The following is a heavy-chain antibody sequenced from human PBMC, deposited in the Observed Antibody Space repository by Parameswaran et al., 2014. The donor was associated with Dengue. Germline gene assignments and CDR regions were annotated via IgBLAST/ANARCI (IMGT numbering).Heavy chain of an antibody. V-gene: IGHV1-18*01. Sequence: SWVRQAPGQGLEWMGWISVYNGDTNYAQNFQGRVAMTADTSTTTAYLELRSLRSDDTAVYYCARFLPFLPEHCTTASCEGDPWGQGTLVTVSS. J-gene: IGHJ5*02. CDR2: ISVYNGDT. CDR3: ARFLPFLPEHCTTASCEGDP. D-gene: IGHD2-2*01.